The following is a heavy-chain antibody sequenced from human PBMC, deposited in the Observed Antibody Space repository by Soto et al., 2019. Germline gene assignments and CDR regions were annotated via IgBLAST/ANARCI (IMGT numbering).Heavy chain of an antibody. Sequence: ASVKVSCTASGYTFTSYYMHWVRQAPGQGLEWMGIINPSGGSTSYAQKFQGRVTMTRNTSTSTVYMELSSLRSEDTAVYYCARYFPIDYGGFDYWGQGTLVTVSS. CDR1: GYTFTSYY. CDR2: INPSGGST. J-gene: IGHJ4*02. D-gene: IGHD4-17*01. CDR3: ARYFPIDYGGFDY. V-gene: IGHV1-46*03.